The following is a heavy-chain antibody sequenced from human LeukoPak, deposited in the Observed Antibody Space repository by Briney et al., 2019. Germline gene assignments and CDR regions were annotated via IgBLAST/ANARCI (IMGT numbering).Heavy chain of an antibody. V-gene: IGHV4-59*01. CDR2: IYYSGST. Sequence: PPETLSLTCTVSGGSISSYYWSWIRQPPGKGLEWIGYIYYSGSTNYNPSLKSRVTISVDTSKNQFSLKLSSVTAADTAVYYCARNNPNSPTIDYWGQGTLVTVSS. D-gene: IGHD1-14*01. CDR3: ARNNPNSPTIDY. J-gene: IGHJ4*02. CDR1: GGSISSYY.